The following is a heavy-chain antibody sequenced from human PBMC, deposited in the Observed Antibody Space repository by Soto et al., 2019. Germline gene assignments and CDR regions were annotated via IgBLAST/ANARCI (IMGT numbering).Heavy chain of an antibody. Sequence: PEESLKISCKGSGYIFTSYWIAWVRQVPGKGLELMGVIYPGDSDIRYSPSFQGQVTISADKSISTAYLQWSSLKASDTAMYYCASFIDIVATMGAFDICGQGTMVTVSS. V-gene: IGHV5-51*01. CDR3: ASFIDIVATMGAFDI. CDR1: GYIFTSYW. CDR2: IYPGDSDI. J-gene: IGHJ3*02. D-gene: IGHD5-12*01.